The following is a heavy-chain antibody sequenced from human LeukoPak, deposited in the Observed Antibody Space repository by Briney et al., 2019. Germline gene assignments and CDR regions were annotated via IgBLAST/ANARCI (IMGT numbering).Heavy chain of an antibody. CDR3: AKWGYGDYELDY. V-gene: IGHV3-11*04. CDR1: GFTFSDYY. J-gene: IGHJ4*02. CDR2: ISSSGSTI. Sequence: GGSLRLSCAASGFTFSDYYMSWIRQAPGKGLEWVSYISSSGSTIYYADSVKGRFTISRDNSKNTLYLQMNSLRAEDTAVYYCAKWGYGDYELDYWGQGTLVTVSS. D-gene: IGHD4-17*01.